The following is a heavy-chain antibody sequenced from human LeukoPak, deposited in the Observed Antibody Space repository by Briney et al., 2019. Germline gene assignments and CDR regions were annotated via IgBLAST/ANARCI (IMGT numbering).Heavy chain of an antibody. V-gene: IGHV4-59*01. J-gene: IGHJ3*02. CDR1: GGPLTSYY. CDR2: IYYRGST. Sequence: NPSETLSLTCAVSGGPLTSYYWSWIRQPPGKGLEWIGFIYYRGSTNYNPSLESRVTISVDTSKNRFSLKLSSVTAADTAVYYCARDRYGGYDGFGAFDIWGQGTMVTVSS. D-gene: IGHD5-12*01. CDR3: ARDRYGGYDGFGAFDI.